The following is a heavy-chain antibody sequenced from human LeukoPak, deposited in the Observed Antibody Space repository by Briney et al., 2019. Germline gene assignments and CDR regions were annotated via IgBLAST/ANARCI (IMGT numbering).Heavy chain of an antibody. CDR1: GFSFTSHS. D-gene: IGHD3-22*01. CDR3: AREYLKSGYSEGYDAFDI. V-gene: IGHV3-64*01. CDR2: ISPNANIR. Sequence: PGGSLRLSCAGSGFSFTSHSMHWGRQAPGKGLKYVSAISPNANIRDYASSVKGRFTIPRDMSKNTMFLQMRSLGVEDMAVYYCAREYLKSGYSEGYDAFDIWGPGTMVTVSS. J-gene: IGHJ3*02.